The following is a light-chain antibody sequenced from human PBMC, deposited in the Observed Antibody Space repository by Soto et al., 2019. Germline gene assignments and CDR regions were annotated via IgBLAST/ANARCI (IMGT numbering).Light chain of an antibody. CDR1: QSVTKW. J-gene: IGKJ1*01. Sequence: DIQMTQSPSTLSAYVGDRVTITCRASQSVTKWVAWYQQRPGQAPKILIWDASTLQSGVPSRFSGSGFGTEFTLSISSLQPDDFATYYCQHYNGHSTWSFGQGTKVEIK. CDR2: DAS. V-gene: IGKV1-5*01. CDR3: QHYNGHSTWS.